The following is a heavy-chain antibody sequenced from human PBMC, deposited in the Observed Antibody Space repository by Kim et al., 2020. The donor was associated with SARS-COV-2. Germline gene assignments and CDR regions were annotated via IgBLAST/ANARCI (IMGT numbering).Heavy chain of an antibody. D-gene: IGHD1-26*01. CDR3: TRFKWELPSVDY. CDR1: GFTFSGSA. Sequence: GGSLRLSCAASGFTFSGSAMHWVRQASGKGLEWVGRIRSKANSYATAYAASVKGRFTISRDDSKNTAYLQMNSLKTEDTAVYYCTRFKWELPSVDYWGQGTLVTVSS. J-gene: IGHJ4*02. CDR2: IRSKANSYAT. V-gene: IGHV3-73*01.